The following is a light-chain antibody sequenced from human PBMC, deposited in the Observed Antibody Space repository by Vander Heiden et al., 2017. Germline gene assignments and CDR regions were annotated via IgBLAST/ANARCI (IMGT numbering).Light chain of an antibody. V-gene: IGLV2-11*01. CDR1: TSDVVGYTY. CDR2: DVS. J-gene: IGLJ3*02. CDR3: YSYAGSYTWV. Sequence: QAALTQPRPVSGSPGQPATIPCTGTTSDVVGYTYVSWYHKHPGNAPKLMVYDVSKRPSGVPDRFSGSKSGNTASLTISGLQAEDEADYYCYSYAGSYTWVFGGGTKLTVL.